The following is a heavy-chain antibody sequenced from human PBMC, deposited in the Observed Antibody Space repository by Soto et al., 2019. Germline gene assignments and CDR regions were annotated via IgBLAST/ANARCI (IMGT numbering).Heavy chain of an antibody. CDR3: ARLVLDQLPLGHEAPFDP. V-gene: IGHV1-2*02. Sequence: ASVKVSCKASGYTFTGYYMHWVRQAPGQGLEWMGWINPNSGGTNYAQKFQGRVTMTRDTSISTAYMELSRLRSDDTAVYYCARLVLDQLPLGHEAPFDPWGQGTMVT. D-gene: IGHD2-2*01. CDR1: GYTFTGYY. CDR2: INPNSGGT. J-gene: IGHJ5*02.